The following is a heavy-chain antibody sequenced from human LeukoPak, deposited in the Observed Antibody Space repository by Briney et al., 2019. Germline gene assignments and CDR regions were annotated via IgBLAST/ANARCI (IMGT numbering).Heavy chain of an antibody. Sequence: GGSLRLSCAASGFTFSTYAMHWVRQAPGRGLEWVSAISGDGAVTYYADSVKGRFTISRDTSKSTLYLQMSSLRAEDTAIYHCAKKSAGTHPFGNWGQGTLVTVSS. CDR1: GFTFSTYA. CDR3: AKKSAGTHPFGN. CDR2: ISGDGAVT. D-gene: IGHD6-13*01. J-gene: IGHJ4*02. V-gene: IGHV3-23*01.